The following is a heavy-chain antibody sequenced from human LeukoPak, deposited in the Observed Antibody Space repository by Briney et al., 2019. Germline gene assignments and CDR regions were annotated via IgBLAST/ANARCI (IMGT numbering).Heavy chain of an antibody. CDR3: ARGGGQYCSSTSCYGEFDY. CDR1: GYTFTSYD. CDR2: MNPNSGNT. D-gene: IGHD2-2*01. Sequence: GASVKVSCKASGYTFTSYDINWVRPAPGQGLEWMGWMNPNSGNTGYAQKFQGRVTMTRNTSISTAYMELSSLRSEDTAVYYCARGGGQYCSSTSCYGEFDYWGQGTLVTVSS. V-gene: IGHV1-8*01. J-gene: IGHJ4*02.